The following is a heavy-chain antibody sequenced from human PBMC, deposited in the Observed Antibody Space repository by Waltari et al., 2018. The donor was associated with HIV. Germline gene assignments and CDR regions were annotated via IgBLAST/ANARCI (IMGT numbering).Heavy chain of an antibody. J-gene: IGHJ4*02. D-gene: IGHD1-26*01. CDR2: ISSSGSTI. CDR3: ARVSSGSFFFDY. Sequence: EVQLVESGGGWVQPGGSLRLSCAASGFTFSRHEMTWVGQAPGKGLEWVSYISSSGSTIYYADSVKGRFTISRDNAKNSLYLQMNSLRAEDTAVYYCARVSSGSFFFDYWGQGTLVTVSS. V-gene: IGHV3-48*03. CDR1: GFTFSRHE.